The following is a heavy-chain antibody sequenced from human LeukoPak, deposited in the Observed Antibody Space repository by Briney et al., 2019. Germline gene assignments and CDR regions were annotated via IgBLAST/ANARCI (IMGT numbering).Heavy chain of an antibody. Sequence: ASVKVSCKASGYTFTGYYMHWVRQAPGQGLEWMGWINPNSGNTGYAQKFQGRATITRNTSISTAYMELSSLRSEDTAVYYCARGLFGGSGSWFDPWGQGTLVTVSS. J-gene: IGHJ5*02. CDR3: ARGLFGGSGSWFDP. V-gene: IGHV1-8*03. CDR2: INPNSGNT. D-gene: IGHD3-10*01. CDR1: GYTFTGYY.